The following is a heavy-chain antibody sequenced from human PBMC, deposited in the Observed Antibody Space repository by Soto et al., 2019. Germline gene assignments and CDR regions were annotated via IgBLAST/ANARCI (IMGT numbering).Heavy chain of an antibody. CDR3: AAWARSNCYDY. CDR1: GLFFGNHW. J-gene: IGHJ4*02. V-gene: IGHV3-7*05. Sequence: EVQLVESGGGLVQPGGSLRLSCSASGLFFGNHWMGWVRQFPGKGLEYVSNIKYDASEKPYGDSVRGRVTISSDNATNTLYLQMNRLRAEETAVYYWAAWARSNCYDYWGRGTLVIVSS. CDR2: IKYDASEK. D-gene: IGHD6-13*01.